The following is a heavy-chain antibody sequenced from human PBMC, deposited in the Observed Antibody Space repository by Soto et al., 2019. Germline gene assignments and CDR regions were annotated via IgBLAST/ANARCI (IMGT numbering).Heavy chain of an antibody. CDR2: INHSGST. D-gene: IGHD2-8*01. V-gene: IGHV4-34*01. J-gene: IGHJ5*02. Sequence: PSETLSLTCAVYGGSFIGYYCIFIRHPPFKWLEWIGEINHSGSTNYNPSLKSRVTISVDTSKNQFSLKLSSVTAADTAVYYCARGTIVLIVYAPGGWFDPWGQGTLVTVSS. CDR1: GGSFIGYY. CDR3: ARGTIVLIVYAPGGWFDP.